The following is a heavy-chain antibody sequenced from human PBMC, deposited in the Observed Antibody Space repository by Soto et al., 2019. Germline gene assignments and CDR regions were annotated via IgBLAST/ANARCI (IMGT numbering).Heavy chain of an antibody. D-gene: IGHD1-26*01. CDR1: GCTFSSYA. CDR2: IIPIFGTA. Sequence: QVQLVQSGAEVKKPGSSVKVSCKASGCTFSSYAISWVRQAPGQGREWMGGIIPIFGTANYAQKFQGRVTITADESTSTAYMALSSLRAEDKAVYYCASIEAVRGLPGPDYYYSCGMDVWGEGTTVTFSS. J-gene: IGHJ6*02. V-gene: IGHV1-69*01. CDR3: ASIEAVRGLPGPDYYYSCGMDV.